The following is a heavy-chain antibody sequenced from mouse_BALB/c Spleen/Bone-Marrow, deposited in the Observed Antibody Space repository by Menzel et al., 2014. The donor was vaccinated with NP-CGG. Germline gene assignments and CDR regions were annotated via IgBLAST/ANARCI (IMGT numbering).Heavy chain of an antibody. V-gene: IGHV1-37*01. CDR3: GREIYYGNPDY. D-gene: IGHD2-1*01. CDR2: INPYYGDT. J-gene: IGHJ2*01. CDR1: GYSFIGYF. Sequence: EVQLQQSGPELVKPGASVKISCKASGYSFIGYFMNWVKQSHGKSLEWIGRINPYYGDTFYNQKFKGKATLTVDKSSSTAHMELLSLTSEDSVVYYCGREIYYGNPDYWGQGTTLTVSS.